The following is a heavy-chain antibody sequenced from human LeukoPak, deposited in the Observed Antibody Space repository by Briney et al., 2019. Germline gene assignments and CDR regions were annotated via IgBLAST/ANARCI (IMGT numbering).Heavy chain of an antibody. CDR2: IYYSGST. Sequence: SQTLSLTCTVSGGSISSGDYYWSWIRQPPGKGLEWIGYIYYSGSTYYNPSLKSRVTISVDTSKNQFSLKLSSVTAAGTAVYYCASYYGDSSLVDYWGQGTLVTVSS. CDR1: GGSISSGDYY. J-gene: IGHJ4*02. V-gene: IGHV4-30-4*01. CDR3: ASYYGDSSLVDY. D-gene: IGHD4-17*01.